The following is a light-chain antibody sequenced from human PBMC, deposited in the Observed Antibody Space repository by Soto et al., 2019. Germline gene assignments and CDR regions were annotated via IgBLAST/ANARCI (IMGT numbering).Light chain of an antibody. J-gene: IGLJ3*02. Sequence: QSALTQPASVSGSPGQTITISCTGSSSDVGGYNYVSWYQQHPGKAPKLMIYEVNKRPSGVSNRFSGSKSGNTASLTISGLQAEDEPDYYCSSFTSSSTQVLGGGTKLTVL. CDR3: SSFTSSSTQV. CDR1: SSDVGGYNY. V-gene: IGLV2-14*01. CDR2: EVN.